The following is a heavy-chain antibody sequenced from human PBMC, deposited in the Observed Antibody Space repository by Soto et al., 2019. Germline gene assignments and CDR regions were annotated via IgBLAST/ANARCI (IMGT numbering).Heavy chain of an antibody. CDR1: GFTFSSYA. CDR3: AKDRGRITIFGVVTRPAFFDY. J-gene: IGHJ4*02. Sequence: GGSLRLSCAASGFTFSSYAMSWVRQAPGKGLEWVSAISGSGGSTYYADSVKGRFTISRDNSKNTLYLQMNSLRAEDTAVYYCAKDRGRITIFGVVTRPAFFDYWGQGTLVNVSS. D-gene: IGHD3-3*01. V-gene: IGHV3-23*01. CDR2: ISGSGGST.